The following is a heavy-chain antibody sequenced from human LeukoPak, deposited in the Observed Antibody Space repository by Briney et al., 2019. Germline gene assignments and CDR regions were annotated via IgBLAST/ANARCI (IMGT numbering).Heavy chain of an antibody. CDR2: IRYDGSNK. V-gene: IGHV3-30*02. CDR1: GFTFSSYG. CDR3: AKDADYLLYYYYYYMDV. D-gene: IGHD5-12*01. Sequence: GGSLRLSSAASGFTFSSYGMHWVRQAPGKGLEWVAFIRYDGSNKYYADSVKGRFTISRDNSKNTLYLQMNSLRAEDTAVYYCAKDADYLLYYYYYYMDVWGKGTTVTVSS. J-gene: IGHJ6*03.